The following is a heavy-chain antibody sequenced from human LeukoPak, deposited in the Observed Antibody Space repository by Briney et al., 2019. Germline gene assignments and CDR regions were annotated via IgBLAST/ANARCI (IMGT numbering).Heavy chain of an antibody. Sequence: SETLSLTCTVSGGSISSGGYYWSWIRQHPGKGLEWIGYIYYSGSTYYNPSLKSRVTISVDTSKNQFSLKLSSVTAADTAVYYCARDMTTVTYAFDIWGQGTMVTVSS. V-gene: IGHV4-31*03. CDR1: GGSISSGGYY. J-gene: IGHJ3*02. CDR3: ARDMTTVTYAFDI. D-gene: IGHD4-11*01. CDR2: IYYSGST.